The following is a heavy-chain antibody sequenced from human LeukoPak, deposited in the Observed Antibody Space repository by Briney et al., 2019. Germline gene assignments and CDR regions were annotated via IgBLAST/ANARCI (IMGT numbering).Heavy chain of an antibody. CDR2: IHYSGGST. V-gene: IGHV3-23*01. CDR1: GFTFSNYA. Sequence: GGSLRLSCAASGFTFSNYALSWVRQAPGKGLEWVSAIHYSGGSTYYADSVKGRFTISRDNSKNTLYLQMNSVRAEDTAVYYCAREVVGHVDTAMVLDYWGQGTLVTVSS. D-gene: IGHD5-18*01. CDR3: AREVVGHVDTAMVLDY. J-gene: IGHJ4*02.